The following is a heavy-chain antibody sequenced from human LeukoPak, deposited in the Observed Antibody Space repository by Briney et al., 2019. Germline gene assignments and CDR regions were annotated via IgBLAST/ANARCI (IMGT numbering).Heavy chain of an antibody. CDR2: FGRNGGST. D-gene: IGHD5-12*01. J-gene: IGHJ6*02. Sequence: GGSLRLSCAASGFTFSTYAMHWVRQAPGKGLEYVSAFGRNGGSTYYANSVKGRFTISRDNSKNTLYLQMGSLRAEDSAVYYCARGGSGHDFSPNYYYGMDVWGQGTKVTVSS. CDR1: GFTFSTYA. V-gene: IGHV3-64*01. CDR3: ARGGSGHDFSPNYYYGMDV.